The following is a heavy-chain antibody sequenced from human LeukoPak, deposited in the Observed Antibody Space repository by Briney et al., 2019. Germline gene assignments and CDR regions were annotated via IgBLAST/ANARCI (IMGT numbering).Heavy chain of an antibody. CDR1: GYTFTSYG. CDR2: ITPNSGGT. D-gene: IGHD3-10*01. V-gene: IGHV1-2*02. J-gene: IGHJ4*02. Sequence: GASVKVSCKASGYTFTSYGISWVRQAPGQGLEWMGWITPNSGGTNYAQKFQGRVTMTRDTSISTAYMELSSLRSEDTAVYYCARGLRRRGLWFGGRPSPLDYWGQGTLVTVSS. CDR3: ARGLRRRGLWFGGRPSPLDY.